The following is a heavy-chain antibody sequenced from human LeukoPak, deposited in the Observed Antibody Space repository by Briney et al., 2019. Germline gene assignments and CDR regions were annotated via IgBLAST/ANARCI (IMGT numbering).Heavy chain of an antibody. D-gene: IGHD3-22*01. CDR2: IYYSGGT. CDR1: GGAISSYY. V-gene: IGHV4-59*01. Sequence: KPSETLSLTCTVSGGAISSYYWSWIRQPPGKGLEWIGYIYYSGGTKYNPSLMSRVTISVDRAQNQFSLSLKSVTAADTAVYYCARDGLYDSSGHYMDSWGQGTLVIVSS. CDR3: ARDGLYDSSGHYMDS. J-gene: IGHJ4*02.